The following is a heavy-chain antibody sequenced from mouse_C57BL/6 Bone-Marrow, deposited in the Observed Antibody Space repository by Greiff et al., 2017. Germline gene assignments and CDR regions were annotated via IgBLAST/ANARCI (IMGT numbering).Heavy chain of an antibody. CDR1: GYIFTKYT. J-gene: IGHJ2*01. Sequence: VQLQQSGAELVKPGASVKLSCKASGYIFTKYTIHWVKQRSGQGLEWIGWFYPGSGSIKYNERFKDKATLTADKSSNTVYMELSRLTSEDSAVYFCARHERYYDYEGYFDYWGQGTTLTVSS. CDR2: FYPGSGSI. V-gene: IGHV1-62-2*01. D-gene: IGHD2-4*01. CDR3: ARHERYYDYEGYFDY.